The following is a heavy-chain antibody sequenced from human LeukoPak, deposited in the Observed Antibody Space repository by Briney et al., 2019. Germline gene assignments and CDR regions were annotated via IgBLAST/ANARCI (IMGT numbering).Heavy chain of an antibody. V-gene: IGHV4-39*01. Sequence: SETLPLTCTVSGGSISSNNDYWGWIRQTPGKGLEYIGYMHYSGTTYYNPSLKSRVTISVDTSKNQFSLRLSSVTAADTALYYCARRGGYGYTFDMWGQGTSVTVSS. CDR1: GGSISSNNDY. CDR2: MHYSGTT. J-gene: IGHJ3*02. CDR3: ARRGGYGYTFDM. D-gene: IGHD5-12*01.